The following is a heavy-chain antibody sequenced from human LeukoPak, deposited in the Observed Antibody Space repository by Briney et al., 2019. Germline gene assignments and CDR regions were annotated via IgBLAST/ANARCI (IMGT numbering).Heavy chain of an antibody. CDR1: GGSFSGYY. CDR2: INHSGST. V-gene: IGHV4-34*01. Sequence: SETLSLTCAVYGGSFSGYYWSWIRQPPGKGLEWIGEINHSGSTNYSPSLKSRVTISVDTSKNQFSLKLSSVTAADTAVYYCARTFEVAKYYYYYYYMDVWGKGTTVTVSS. CDR3: ARTFEVAKYYYYYYYMDV. D-gene: IGHD5-24*01. J-gene: IGHJ6*03.